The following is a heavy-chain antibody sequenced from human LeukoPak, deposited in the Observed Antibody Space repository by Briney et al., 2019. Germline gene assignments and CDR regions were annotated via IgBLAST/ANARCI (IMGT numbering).Heavy chain of an antibody. V-gene: IGHV3-9*01. J-gene: IGHJ4*02. Sequence: PGGSLRLSCAASGFTFDDYAMHWVRQAPGKGLEWVSGISWNSGSIGYADSVKGRFTISRDNAKNSLYLQMNSPRAEDTALYYCAKDNADYYDSSGYGYFDYWGQGTLVTVSS. CDR2: ISWNSGSI. CDR1: GFTFDDYA. CDR3: AKDNADYYDSSGYGYFDY. D-gene: IGHD3-22*01.